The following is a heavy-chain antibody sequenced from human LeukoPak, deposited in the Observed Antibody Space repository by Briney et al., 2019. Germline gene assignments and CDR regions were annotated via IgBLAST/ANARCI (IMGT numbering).Heavy chain of an antibody. CDR3: ARLLAARRSFDY. D-gene: IGHD6-6*01. CDR2: INPNSGGT. Sequence: GASVKVSCKASGYTFTGYYMHWVRQAPGQGLEGMGWINPNSGGTNNAQKFQGRVTMTGDPAISTAYMVLSRLRSDDTAAYYCARLLAARRSFDYWGQGTLVTVSS. CDR1: GYTFTGYY. J-gene: IGHJ4*02. V-gene: IGHV1-2*02.